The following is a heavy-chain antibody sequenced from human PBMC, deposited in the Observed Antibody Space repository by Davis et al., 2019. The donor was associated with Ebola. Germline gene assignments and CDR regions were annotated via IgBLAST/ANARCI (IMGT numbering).Heavy chain of an antibody. CDR3: SRDAREMATNY. CDR1: GFTFSGYW. Sequence: HTGGSLRLSCAASGFTFSGYWMHWVRHAPGKGLVWVSRINSDGSRTDYADSVKGRFTISRDNAKNTLYLQMNSLRAEDTAVYYCSRDAREMATNYWGQGTLVTVSS. CDR2: INSDGSRT. J-gene: IGHJ4*02. V-gene: IGHV3-74*01. D-gene: IGHD5-24*01.